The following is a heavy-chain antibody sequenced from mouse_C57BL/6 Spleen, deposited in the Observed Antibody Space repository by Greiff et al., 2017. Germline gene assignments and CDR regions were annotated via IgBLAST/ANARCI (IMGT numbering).Heavy chain of an antibody. CDR1: GYTFTEYT. Sequence: VQGVESGAELVKPGASVKLSCKASGYTFTEYTIHWVKQRSGQGLEWIGWFYPGSGSIKYNEKFKDKATLTADKSSSTVYMELSRLTSEDSAVYFCARHGTVVATWGYYAMDYWGQGTSVTVSS. CDR3: ARHGTVVATWGYYAMDY. CDR2: FYPGSGSI. V-gene: IGHV1-62-2*01. D-gene: IGHD1-1*01. J-gene: IGHJ4*01.